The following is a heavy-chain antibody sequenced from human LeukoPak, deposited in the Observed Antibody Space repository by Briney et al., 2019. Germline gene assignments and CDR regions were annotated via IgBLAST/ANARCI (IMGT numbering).Heavy chain of an antibody. CDR2: INTNTGNP. CDR1: GYTFTTYA. D-gene: IGHD6-13*01. V-gene: IGHV7-4-1*02. Sequence: ASVKVSCKASGYTFTTYAMNWVRHAPEQGLEWMGWINTNTGNPTYAQGFTGRFVFSLDTSVSTAYLQISSLKAEDTAVYYCAKEGQYSSSWYLGYWGQGTLVTVSS. CDR3: AKEGQYSSSWYLGY. J-gene: IGHJ4*02.